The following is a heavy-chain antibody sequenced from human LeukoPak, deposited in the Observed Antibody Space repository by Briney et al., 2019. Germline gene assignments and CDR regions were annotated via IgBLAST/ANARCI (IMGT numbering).Heavy chain of an antibody. CDR3: TLRGSGSHYEGASVY. V-gene: IGHV3-66*01. Sequence: GGSLRLSRAASGFTVTNDCMSWVRQAPGKGLEGVSVIYRGGNTYYADSVQGRFTISRDHSNNTLYLQMNSLRADDTAVYYCTLRGSGSHYEGASVYWGRGTLVTVSS. CDR2: IYRGGNT. J-gene: IGHJ4*02. D-gene: IGHD3-10*01. CDR1: GFTVTNDC.